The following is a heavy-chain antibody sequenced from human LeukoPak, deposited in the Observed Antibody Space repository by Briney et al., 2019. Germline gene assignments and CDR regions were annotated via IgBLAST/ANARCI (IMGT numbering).Heavy chain of an antibody. CDR2: IYYSGST. V-gene: IGHV4-59*02. CDR3: AKLTLYAFDI. Sequence: SETLSLTCTVSGASVRTYYWSWIRQSPGKGLEWIGYIYYSGSTNYNPSLKSRVTISVDTSKNRISLSLSSVTAADTAVYYCAKLTLYAFDIWGQGTMVTVSS. CDR1: GASVRTYY. J-gene: IGHJ3*02.